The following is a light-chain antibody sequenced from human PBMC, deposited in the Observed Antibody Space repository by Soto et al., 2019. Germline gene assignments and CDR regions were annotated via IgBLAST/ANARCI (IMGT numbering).Light chain of an antibody. CDR3: QQYGSSPAT. J-gene: IGKJ4*01. CDR2: GIT. Sequence: EIVLTQSPGTVSLSPGETATLSCRASQTVTSGYLAWYQQKPGQAPTLLIYGITSRATGVPDRFSGGGSGTAFTLAISGLEPEDFALYDCQQYGSSPATFGGGTKVEIK. CDR1: QTVTSGY. V-gene: IGKV3-20*01.